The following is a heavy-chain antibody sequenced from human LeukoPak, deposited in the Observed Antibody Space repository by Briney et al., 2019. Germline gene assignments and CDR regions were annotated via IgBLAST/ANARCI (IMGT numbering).Heavy chain of an antibody. CDR1: GFTFSSNA. CDR3: ARDRFSLDY. Sequence: PGGSLRLSCAGSGFTFSSNAMSWVRQAPGEGLEWVSAISAGGGNTYYADAVKGRFTISRDFSKNTLYLQMNSLRAEDTAVYYCARDRFSLDYWGQGTLVTVSS. CDR2: ISAGGGNT. D-gene: IGHD3-3*01. J-gene: IGHJ4*02. V-gene: IGHV3-23*01.